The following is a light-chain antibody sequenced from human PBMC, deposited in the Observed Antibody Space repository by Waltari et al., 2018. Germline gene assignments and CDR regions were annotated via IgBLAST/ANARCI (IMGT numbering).Light chain of an antibody. CDR2: AAS. J-gene: IGKJ4*01. CDR1: QSVGVY. V-gene: IGKV3-11*01. Sequence: EIVLTQSPATLSFYPGERATLSCRASQSVGVYLAWYQQKPGQAPRLILYAASNRATGIPGRFSGRGSGTEFTLTISSLEPEDVAVYYCQQSKSWPLTFGGGTKVEIK. CDR3: QQSKSWPLT.